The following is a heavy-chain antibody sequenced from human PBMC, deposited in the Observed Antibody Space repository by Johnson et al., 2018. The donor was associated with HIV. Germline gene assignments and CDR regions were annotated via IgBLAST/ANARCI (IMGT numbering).Heavy chain of an antibody. CDR2: IRYDGSNK. CDR1: GFTFSSYG. J-gene: IGHJ3*02. Sequence: VQLVESGGGVVQPGGSLRLSCAASGFTFSSYGMHWVRQAPGKGLEWVAFIRYDGSNKYYADSVEGRFTISRDNSKNTLYLQMNSLRSEDTAVYYCAKVGSYYPSTGGNAFDIWGQGTMVTVSS. V-gene: IGHV3-30*02. CDR3: AKVGSYYPSTGGNAFDI. D-gene: IGHD3-10*01.